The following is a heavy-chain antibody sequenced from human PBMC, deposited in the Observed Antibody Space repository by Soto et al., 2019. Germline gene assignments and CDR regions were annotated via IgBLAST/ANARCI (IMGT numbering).Heavy chain of an antibody. Sequence: QVQLQESGPGLVKPSETLSLTCTVSGGSISSYYWSWIRQPPGKGLEWIGYIYYSGSTNYNPSLKSRVTISVDTSKNQFSLKPSSVTAADTAVYYGASHKVVATPFGYWGQGTLVTVSS. J-gene: IGHJ4*02. V-gene: IGHV4-59*08. CDR3: ASHKVVATPFGY. CDR1: GGSISSYY. CDR2: IYYSGST. D-gene: IGHD2-15*01.